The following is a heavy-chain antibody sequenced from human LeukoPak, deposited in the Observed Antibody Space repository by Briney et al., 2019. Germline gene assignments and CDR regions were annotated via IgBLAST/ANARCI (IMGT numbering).Heavy chain of an antibody. CDR2: IYHSGST. D-gene: IGHD3-3*01. V-gene: IGHV4-38-2*01. J-gene: IGHJ4*02. CDR3: ARVCDTIFGVVIIPHYFDY. Sequence: PSETLSLTCAVSGYSISSGYYWGWIRQPPGKGLEWIGSIYHSGSTYYNPSLKSRVTISVDTSKNQFSLKLSSVTAADTAVYYCARVCDTIFGVVIIPHYFDYWGQGTLVTVSS. CDR1: GYSISSGYY.